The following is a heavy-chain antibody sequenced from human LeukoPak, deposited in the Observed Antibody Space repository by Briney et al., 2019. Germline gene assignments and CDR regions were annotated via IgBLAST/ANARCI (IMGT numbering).Heavy chain of an antibody. Sequence: SGTLSLTCTVSGGSVSSGSYYWSWIRQPPGKGLEWIGYIYYSGSTNYNPSLKSRVTISVDTSKNQFSLKLSSVTAADTAVYYCARSGRYAFDIWGQGTMVTVSS. CDR2: IYYSGST. J-gene: IGHJ3*02. D-gene: IGHD2-15*01. CDR1: GGSVSSGSYY. V-gene: IGHV4-61*01. CDR3: ARSGRYAFDI.